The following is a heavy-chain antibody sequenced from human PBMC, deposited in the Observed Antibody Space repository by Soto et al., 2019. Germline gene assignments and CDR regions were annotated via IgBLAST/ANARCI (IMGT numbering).Heavy chain of an antibody. Sequence: QVQLQESGPGLVKPSQTLSLTCTVSGGSVSSADYYWSWIRQHPGKGLEWIGYIYYSGSTYYNPSLXSXVXLXXDTSKNQFSLNLSSVTAADTAVYYCARDTSGKGYYYHGMDVWGQGITVTVSS. CDR3: ARDTSGKGYYYHGMDV. CDR2: IYYSGST. CDR1: GGSVSSADYY. V-gene: IGHV4-31*03. J-gene: IGHJ6*02. D-gene: IGHD1-1*01.